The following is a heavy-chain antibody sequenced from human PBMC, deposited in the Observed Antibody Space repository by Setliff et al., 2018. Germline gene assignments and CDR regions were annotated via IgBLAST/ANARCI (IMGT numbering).Heavy chain of an antibody. CDR2: IIPIFGTA. D-gene: IGHD1-26*01. V-gene: IGHV1-69*06. Sequence: SVKVSCKASGGTFSSYAISWVRQAPGQGLEWMGRIIPIFGTANYAQKFQGRVTITADKSTSTAYMALSSLRSEDTAVYYCARVKVIVGATPRTYYMDVWGKGTTVTVSS. CDR3: ARVKVIVGATPRTYYMDV. CDR1: GGTFSSYA. J-gene: IGHJ6*03.